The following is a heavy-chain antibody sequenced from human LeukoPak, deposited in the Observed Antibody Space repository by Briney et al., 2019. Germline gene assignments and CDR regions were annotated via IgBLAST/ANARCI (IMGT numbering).Heavy chain of an antibody. CDR3: ARVSGSSWYGAFDI. CDR2: IKQDGSEK. J-gene: IGHJ3*02. V-gene: IGHV3-7*01. Sequence: GGSLRLSCAASGFTSSSYWMSWVRQAPGKGLEWVANIKQDGSEKYYVDSVKGRFTISRDNAKNSLYLQMNSLRAEDTAVYYCARVSGSSWYGAFDIWGQGTMVTVSS. D-gene: IGHD6-13*01. CDR1: GFTSSSYW.